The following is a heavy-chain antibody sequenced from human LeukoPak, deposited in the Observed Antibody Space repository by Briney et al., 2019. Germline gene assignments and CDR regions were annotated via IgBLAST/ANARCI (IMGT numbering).Heavy chain of an antibody. Sequence: SGGSLRLSCAASGFTFSSSAMSWVRQAPGKGLEWVSAISGGGDSTYYADSVKGRFTISRDNSKNTVYLQMNSLRAEDTAVYYCAKVIGADRYFDLWGRGTLVTVSS. J-gene: IGHJ2*01. CDR2: ISGGGDST. D-gene: IGHD7-27*01. CDR3: AKVIGADRYFDL. CDR1: GFTFSSSA. V-gene: IGHV3-23*01.